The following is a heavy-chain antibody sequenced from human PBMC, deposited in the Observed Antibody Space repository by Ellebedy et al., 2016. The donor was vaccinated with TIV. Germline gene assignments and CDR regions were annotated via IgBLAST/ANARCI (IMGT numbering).Heavy chain of an antibody. Sequence: GESLKISCAASGFTFSSYSMNWVRQAPGKGLEWVSHISSSGSTIYYADSVKGRFTISRDNSKNSLYLQMNSLRAEDTALYYCAKTGDSSGWYGRTVLEYYYMDVWGKGTTVTVSS. V-gene: IGHV3-48*04. D-gene: IGHD6-19*01. CDR2: ISSSGSTI. CDR1: GFTFSSYS. CDR3: AKTGDSSGWYGRTVLEYYYMDV. J-gene: IGHJ6*03.